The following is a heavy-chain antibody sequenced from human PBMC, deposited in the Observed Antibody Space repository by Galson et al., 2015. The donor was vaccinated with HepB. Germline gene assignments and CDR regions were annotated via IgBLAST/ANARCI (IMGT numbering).Heavy chain of an antibody. J-gene: IGHJ3*02. V-gene: IGHV4-61*01. D-gene: IGHD6-19*01. CDR3: ASTGGWSRSAFDI. Sequence: SETLSLTCTVSGGSVSSGSYYWSWIRQPPGKGLEWIGYIYYSGSTNYNPSLKSRVTISVDTSKNQFSLKLSSVTAADTAVYYCASTGGWSRSAFDIWGQGTMVTVSS. CDR2: IYYSGST. CDR1: GGSVSSGSYY.